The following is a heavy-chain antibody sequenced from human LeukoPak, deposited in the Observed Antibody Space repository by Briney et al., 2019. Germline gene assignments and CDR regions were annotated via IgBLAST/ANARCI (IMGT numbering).Heavy chain of an antibody. CDR1: GFTFSNYN. CDR2: ISSSSTI. V-gene: IGHV3-48*01. Sequence: GGSLRLSCAASGFTFSNYNMNWVRQAPGKGLEWVTYISSSSTIYYADSVKGRFTISRDNAKNSLYLQMNSLRAEDTAVFYCARDRGGTDDFWSGYYTGYFDYWGQGTLVTVSS. CDR3: ARDRGGTDDFWSGYYTGYFDY. J-gene: IGHJ4*02. D-gene: IGHD3-3*01.